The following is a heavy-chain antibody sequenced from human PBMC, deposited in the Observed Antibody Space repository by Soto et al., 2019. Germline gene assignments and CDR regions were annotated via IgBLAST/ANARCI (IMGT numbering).Heavy chain of an antibody. D-gene: IGHD3-9*01. CDR2: IIGSGGSA. V-gene: IGHV3-23*01. CDR1: GFTFSSYA. CDR3: ARHILITILGYYYGMDV. Sequence: EVRLLESGGGLVQPGGPLRLSCAASGFTFSSYAMSWVRQAPGKGLEWVSTIIGSGGSANYADSVKGRFTISRDNSKNTLYLQMNSLRADDTAVYYCARHILITILGYYYGMDVWGQGTTVTVSS. J-gene: IGHJ6*01.